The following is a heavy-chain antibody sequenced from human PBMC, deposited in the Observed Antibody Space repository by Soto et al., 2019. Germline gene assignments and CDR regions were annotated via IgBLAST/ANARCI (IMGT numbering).Heavy chain of an antibody. CDR3: ARENGDWYDY. D-gene: IGHD4-17*01. CDR2: ISAYNGNT. V-gene: IGHV1-18*01. J-gene: IGHJ4*02. Sequence: ASVEVCCTESGYTLTSYVISWARQAPGQGLEWMGWISAYNGNTNYAQKLQGRVTMTTDTSTSTAYMELRSLRSDDTAVYYCARENGDWYDYWGQGTLVIVSS. CDR1: GYTLTSYV.